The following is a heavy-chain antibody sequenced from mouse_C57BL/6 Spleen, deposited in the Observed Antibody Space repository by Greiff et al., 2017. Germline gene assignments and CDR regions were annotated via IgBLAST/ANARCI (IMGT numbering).Heavy chain of an antibody. V-gene: IGHV5-12*01. CDR3: ARGEGLRPLFAY. Sequence: EVKLVESGGGLVQPGGSLKLSCAASGFTFSDYYMYWVRQTPEKRLEWVAYISNGGGRTYYPDTVKGRFTISRDNAKNTLYLQMSRLKSEDTAMYYCARGEGLRPLFAYWGQGTLVTVSA. CDR1: GFTFSDYY. D-gene: IGHD2-4*01. J-gene: IGHJ3*01. CDR2: ISNGGGRT.